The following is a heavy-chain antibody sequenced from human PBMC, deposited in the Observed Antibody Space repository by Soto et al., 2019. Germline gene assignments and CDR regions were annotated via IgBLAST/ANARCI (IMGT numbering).Heavy chain of an antibody. CDR1: GYTFTRHY. D-gene: IGHD2-15*01. Sequence: ASVKVSCKAFGYTFTRHYIHWVRQAPGQGLEWMGGITPGCTPTTFAQKFQGRVTMTRDTSTRTVYMELISLRSEDTAVSYCARVRLSDHSEDGFDIWGQGTMVTVSS. CDR3: ARVRLSDHSEDGFDI. CDR2: ITPGCTPT. J-gene: IGHJ3*02. V-gene: IGHV1-46*01.